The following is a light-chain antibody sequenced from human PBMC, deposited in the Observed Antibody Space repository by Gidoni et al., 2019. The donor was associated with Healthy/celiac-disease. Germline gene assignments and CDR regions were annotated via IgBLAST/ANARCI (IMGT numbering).Light chain of an antibody. CDR2: AAS. CDR3: QQSYSTATT. J-gene: IGKJ1*01. V-gene: IGKV1-39*01. CDR1: QSISSY. Sequence: DIQMTQSPSSLSASVGDRVTITCRASQSISSYLNGYQQKPGKAPKLLIYAASSLQSGGPSRFSGSGSGTDFTLTISSLQPEDFATYYCQQSYSTATTFGQGTKVEIK.